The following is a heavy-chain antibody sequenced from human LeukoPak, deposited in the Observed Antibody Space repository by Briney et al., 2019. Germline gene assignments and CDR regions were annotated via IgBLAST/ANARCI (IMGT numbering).Heavy chain of an antibody. CDR2: MRVGYNFT. D-gene: IGHD1-1*01. V-gene: IGHV3-23*01. Sequence: GGTLRLSCAASGFTFSSYAMTWVCQAPGEGLERVSAMRVGYNFTSYTDNVKGRLTSSRDNSKNTLYLQLNSLMAEDTAVDSCAKEGASGNWPPGGFDGWGQGTMVTVSS. CDR3: AKEGASGNWPPGGFDG. CDR1: GFTFSSYA. J-gene: IGHJ3*01.